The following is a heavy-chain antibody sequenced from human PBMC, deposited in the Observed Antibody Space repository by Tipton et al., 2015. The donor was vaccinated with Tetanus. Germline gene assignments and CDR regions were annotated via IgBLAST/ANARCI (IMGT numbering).Heavy chain of an antibody. CDR1: GYRFSSYW. CDR3: AKGDPGNFDS. CDR2: IYPGDSDT. J-gene: IGHJ4*02. V-gene: IGHV5-51*01. Sequence: QLVQSGAEVKEAGESLRISCKASGYRFSSYWIAWVRQMPGKGLEWVGLIYPGDSDTKISPSFRSQVTFSVDKSVTTAYLQWSSLKASDTAIYYCAKGDPGNFDSWGQGTQVIVSS. D-gene: IGHD3-9*01.